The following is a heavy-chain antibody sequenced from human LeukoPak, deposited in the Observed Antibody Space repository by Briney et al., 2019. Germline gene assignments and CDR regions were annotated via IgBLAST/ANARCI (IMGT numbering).Heavy chain of an antibody. CDR2: INSDGSWT. Sequence: GGSLRLSCAASGNYWMHWVRQAPGKGLVWVSHINSDGSWTNYADSVKGRFTISKDNAKNTVYLQMNSLRAEDTAVYYCVSFYETYWGRGTLVTVSS. V-gene: IGHV3-74*01. CDR1: GNYW. CDR3: VSFYETY. D-gene: IGHD2/OR15-2a*01. J-gene: IGHJ4*02.